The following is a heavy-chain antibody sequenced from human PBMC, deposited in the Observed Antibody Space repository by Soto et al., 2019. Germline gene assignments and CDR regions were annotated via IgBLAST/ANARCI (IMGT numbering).Heavy chain of an antibody. J-gene: IGHJ4*02. CDR3: ARGWGYDSNDYYYAY. Sequence: QVQLVQSGAEVRKPGSSVKVSCKASGGTFSRHAISWVRQAPGQGLEWMGGIIPLFGTANHAQKFQGRVTIIADESTSTVYMELSSLRSEDTAVYYCARGWGYDSNDYYYAYWGQGTLVIVSS. V-gene: IGHV1-69*01. CDR1: GGTFSRHA. D-gene: IGHD3-22*01. CDR2: IIPLFGTA.